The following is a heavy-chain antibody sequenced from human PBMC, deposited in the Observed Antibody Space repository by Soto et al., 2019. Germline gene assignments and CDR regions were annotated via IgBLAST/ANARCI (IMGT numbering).Heavy chain of an antibody. CDR3: ARGETDFYYYMDV. Sequence: EVQLLESGGTLEQPGGFLRLSCTASGFRFSNYAMSWVGQAPGKGLEWVSGISGRGTSPYYADSVKGRFTISRDSSKNTLYLQMNSLRVEDTAVYYCARGETDFYYYMDVWGKGTTVTVSS. V-gene: IGHV3-23*01. CDR1: GFRFSNYA. CDR2: ISGRGTSP. J-gene: IGHJ6*03.